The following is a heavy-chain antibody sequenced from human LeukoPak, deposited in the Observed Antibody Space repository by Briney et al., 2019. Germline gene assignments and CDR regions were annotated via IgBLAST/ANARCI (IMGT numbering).Heavy chain of an antibody. CDR1: GFTFKDYY. J-gene: IGHJ3*02. CDR3: ARDRDIVGRLGSFDI. V-gene: IGHV1-2*02. Sequence: ASVKVSCKTSGFTFKDYYIHWVRQAPGQGLEWMGWINPNSGVTKYAEKFQGRVTMTRDTSISTVYMDLSRLTSDDTALYYCARDRDIVGRLGSFDIWGQGTMVTVSS. CDR2: INPNSGVT. D-gene: IGHD1-26*01.